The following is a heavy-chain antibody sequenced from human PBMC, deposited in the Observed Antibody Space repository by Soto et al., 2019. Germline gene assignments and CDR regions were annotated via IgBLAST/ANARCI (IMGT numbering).Heavy chain of an antibody. CDR2: IYYSGST. J-gene: IGHJ6*02. Sequence: QVQLQESGPGLVKPSQTLSLTCTVSGGSISSGGYYWSWIRQHPGKGLEWIGYIYYSGSTYYNPSLKSRVTISVDTSKKQLSLKLSSVTAADTAVYYCARVCGGDCHYGMDVWGQGTTVTVSS. CDR3: ARVCGGDCHYGMDV. CDR1: GGSISSGGYY. V-gene: IGHV4-31*03. D-gene: IGHD2-21*02.